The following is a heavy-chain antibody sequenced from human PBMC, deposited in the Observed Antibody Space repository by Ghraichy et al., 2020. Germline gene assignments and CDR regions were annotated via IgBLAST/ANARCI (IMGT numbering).Heavy chain of an antibody. V-gene: IGHV4-59*01. CDR3: ARELWSRGDYGYYYYGMDV. CDR2: IYYSGST. D-gene: IGHD4-17*01. Sequence: SETLSLTCTVSGGSISSYYWSWIRQPPGKGLEWIWYIYYSGSTNYNPSLKSRVTISVDTSKNQFSLKLSSVTAADTAVYYCARELWSRGDYGYYYYGMDVWGQGTTVTVSS. CDR1: GGSISSYY. J-gene: IGHJ6*02.